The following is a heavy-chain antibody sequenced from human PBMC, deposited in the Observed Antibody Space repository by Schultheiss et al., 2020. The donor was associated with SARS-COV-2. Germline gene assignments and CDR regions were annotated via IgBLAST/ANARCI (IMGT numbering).Heavy chain of an antibody. V-gene: IGHV3-33*06. D-gene: IGHD1-26*01. Sequence: GGSLRLSCAASGFTFSSYAMHWVRQAPGKGLEWVAVIWYDGSNKYYADSVKGRFTISRDNSKNTLYLQMNSLRVEDTAVYNCAKGLQWELPIDFWGQGTLVTVSS. J-gene: IGHJ4*02. CDR3: AKGLQWELPIDF. CDR1: GFTFSSYA. CDR2: IWYDGSNK.